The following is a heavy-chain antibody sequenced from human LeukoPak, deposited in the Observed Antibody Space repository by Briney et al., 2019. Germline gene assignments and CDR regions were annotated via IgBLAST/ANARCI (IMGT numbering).Heavy chain of an antibody. CDR2: IKQDGSEK. V-gene: IGHV3-7*03. CDR1: EFTFSSYW. CDR3: ARDLHSGSYYDAFDI. D-gene: IGHD1-26*01. J-gene: IGHJ3*02. Sequence: GGSLRLSCAASEFTFSSYWMSWVRQAPGKGLEWVANIKQDGSEKYYVDSVKGRFTISRDNAKNSLYLQMNSLRAEDTAVYYCARDLHSGSYYDAFDIWGQGTMVTVSS.